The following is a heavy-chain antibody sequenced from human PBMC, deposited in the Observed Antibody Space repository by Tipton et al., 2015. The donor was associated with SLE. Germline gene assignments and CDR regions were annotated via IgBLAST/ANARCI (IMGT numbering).Heavy chain of an antibody. CDR2: IYPGDSDA. CDR1: GYTFTTYW. Sequence: QLVQSGAEVKKPGESLKISCKGSGYTFTTYWIGWVRQMPGKGLEWMGIIYPGDSDAKYSPSFQGQVTISADKSISTAYLQWSSLKASDTAMYYCGRQLDLTGDIDYWGQGTLVTVSS. J-gene: IGHJ4*02. D-gene: IGHD7-27*01. CDR3: GRQLDLTGDIDY. V-gene: IGHV5-51*01.